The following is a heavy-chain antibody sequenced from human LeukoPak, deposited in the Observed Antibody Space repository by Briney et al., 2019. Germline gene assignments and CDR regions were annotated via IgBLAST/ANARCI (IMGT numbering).Heavy chain of an antibody. D-gene: IGHD3-10*01. J-gene: IGHJ4*02. CDR1: GGSISSYY. CDR2: IYYSGST. Sequence: SETLSLTCTVSGGSISSYYWSWIRQPPEKGLEWIGYIYYSGSTNYNPSLKSRVTISVDTSKNQFSLKLSSVTAADTAVYYCARTGLLWFGELSPYFDYWGQGTLVTVSS. CDR3: ARTGLLWFGELSPYFDY. V-gene: IGHV4-59*01.